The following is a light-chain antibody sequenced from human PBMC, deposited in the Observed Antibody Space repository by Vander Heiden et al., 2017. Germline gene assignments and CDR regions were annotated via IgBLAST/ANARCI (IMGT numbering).Light chain of an antibody. CDR1: QSLQHSSGFNY. CDR2: LGS. V-gene: IGKV2-28*01. CDR3: RQGLQTPRT. Sequence: MMPQSPRSLSAIPGESASISCGSSQSLQHSSGFNYLDWYLQRPGQSPQLLIYLGSNRASGVPDRCSGSGSGRDFTLKISRVEAEDVGLYYCRQGLQTPRTFGGGTKVEIK. J-gene: IGKJ4*01.